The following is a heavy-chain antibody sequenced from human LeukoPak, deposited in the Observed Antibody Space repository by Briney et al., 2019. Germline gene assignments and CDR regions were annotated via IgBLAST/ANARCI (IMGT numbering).Heavy chain of an antibody. CDR3: ARHGNYYDTSQSDP. CDR1: GYSISSGYY. V-gene: IGHV4-38-2*01. D-gene: IGHD3-22*01. CDR2: VYHSGST. Sequence: SETLSLTCAVSGYSISSGYYWGWIRQPPGKGLEWIGSVYHSGSTYYNPSLKSRVTISVDTSKNQFSLKLSSVTAADTAVYYCARHGNYYDTSQSDPWGQGTLVTVSS. J-gene: IGHJ5*02.